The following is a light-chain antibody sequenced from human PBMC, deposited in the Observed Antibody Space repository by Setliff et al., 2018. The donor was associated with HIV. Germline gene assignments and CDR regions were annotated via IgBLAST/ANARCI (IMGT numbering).Light chain of an antibody. Sequence: QSVLAQPPSVPGSPGQSVTISCTGTSSDVGSYNRVSWYQQPPGTAPKLMIYEVSYRPSGVPDRFSGSKSVNTASLTISGLQAEDEADYYCSSYTTSNTYVFGTGTKVTVL. CDR2: EVS. CDR1: SSDVGSYNR. CDR3: SSYTTSNTYV. V-gene: IGLV2-18*02. J-gene: IGLJ1*01.